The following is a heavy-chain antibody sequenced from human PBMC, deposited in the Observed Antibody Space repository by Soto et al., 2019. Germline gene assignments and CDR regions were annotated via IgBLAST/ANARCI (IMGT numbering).Heavy chain of an antibody. J-gene: IGHJ4*02. CDR3: ARGSDRYYYGSGSHSTLDY. V-gene: IGHV4-59*01. CDR1: GGSISSYY. Sequence: PSETLSLTCTVSGGSISSYYWSWIRQPPGKGLEWIGYIYYSGSTNYNPSLKSRVTISVDTSKNQFSLKLSSVTAADTAVYYCARGSDRYYYGSGSHSTLDYWGQGTLVPVSS. CDR2: IYYSGST. D-gene: IGHD3-10*01.